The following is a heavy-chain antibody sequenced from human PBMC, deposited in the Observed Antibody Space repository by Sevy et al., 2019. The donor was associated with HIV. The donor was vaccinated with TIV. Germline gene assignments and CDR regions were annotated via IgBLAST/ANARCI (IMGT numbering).Heavy chain of an antibody. V-gene: IGHV3-23*01. Sequence: GGSLRLSCAASEFTFSSYAMSWVRQAPGKGLEWVSSISGSGRYTYYADSVEGRFTISRDNSKNTLYVQMNSLRAEDTALYYCAKGFCSGGTCPRDYYYYGMHVWGQGTTVTVSS. J-gene: IGHJ6*02. CDR3: AKGFCSGGTCPRDYYYYGMHV. D-gene: IGHD2-15*01. CDR1: EFTFSSYA. CDR2: ISGSGRYT.